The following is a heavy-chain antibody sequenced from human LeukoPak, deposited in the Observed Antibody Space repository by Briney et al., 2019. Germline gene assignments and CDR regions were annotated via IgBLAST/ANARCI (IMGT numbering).Heavy chain of an antibody. CDR1: GGSFSGYY. V-gene: IGHV4-34*01. CDR2: INHSGST. CDR3: ASELGYCSSTSCEDWFDP. Sequence: SETLSLTCAVYGGSFSGYYWSWIRQPPGKGLEWIGEINHSGSTNYNPSLKSRVTISVDTSKNQFSLKLGSVTAADTAVYYCASELGYCSSTSCEDWFDPWGQGTLVTVSS. D-gene: IGHD2-2*01. J-gene: IGHJ5*02.